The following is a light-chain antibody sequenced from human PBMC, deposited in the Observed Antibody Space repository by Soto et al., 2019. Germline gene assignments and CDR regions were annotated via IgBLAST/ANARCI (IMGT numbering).Light chain of an antibody. CDR1: QSVTTR. Sequence: EIVLTQSPGTLSLSPGERVTLSCRASQSVTTRLAWYQHKPGQAPRLLMSGASSRASGIPDRFSGSGSGTDFTLTISRLEPEDFAVYYCQQYGSSPLTFGGGTKVDIK. J-gene: IGKJ4*01. V-gene: IGKV3-20*01. CDR3: QQYGSSPLT. CDR2: GAS.